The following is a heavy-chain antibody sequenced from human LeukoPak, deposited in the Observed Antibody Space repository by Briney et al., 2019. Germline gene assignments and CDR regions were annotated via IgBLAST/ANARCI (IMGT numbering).Heavy chain of an antibody. CDR2: ISRSGGST. J-gene: IGHJ4*02. D-gene: IGHD1-26*01. CDR3: ARDWELLGYFDY. CDR1: GFTLSSLL. Sequence: GGSLRHSRAASGFTLSSLLMRWVPPAPGEGREWVAAISRSGGSTYYAASVKGRFTISRDNSKNTLYLQMNSLRAEDTAVYYCARDWELLGYFDYWGQGTLVTVSS. V-gene: IGHV3-23*01.